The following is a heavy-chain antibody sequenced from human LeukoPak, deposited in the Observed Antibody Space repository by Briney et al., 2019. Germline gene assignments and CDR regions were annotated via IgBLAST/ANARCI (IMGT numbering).Heavy chain of an antibody. D-gene: IGHD2-2*01. Sequence: GGSLRLSCAASGFTFSSYAMSWVRQAPGKGLGWVPAISGSGGSTYYADSVKGRFTISRDNSKNTLYLQMNSLRAEDTAVYYCAKDRVVPAALFDYWGQGTLVTVSS. CDR2: ISGSGGST. CDR3: AKDRVVPAALFDY. J-gene: IGHJ4*02. CDR1: GFTFSSYA. V-gene: IGHV3-23*01.